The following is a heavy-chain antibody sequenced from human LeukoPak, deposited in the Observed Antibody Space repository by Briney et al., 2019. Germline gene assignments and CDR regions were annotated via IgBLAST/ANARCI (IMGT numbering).Heavy chain of an antibody. J-gene: IGHJ4*02. Sequence: SVKVSCKASGGTFSSHAISWVRQAPGQGLEWMGRIIPIFGIANYAQKFQGRVTITADKSTSTAYMELSSLRSEDTAVYYCARDPVEMANPGICSYFDYWGQGTLVTVSS. CDR2: IIPIFGIA. V-gene: IGHV1-69*04. D-gene: IGHD5-24*01. CDR3: ARDPVEMANPGICSYFDY. CDR1: GGTFSSHA.